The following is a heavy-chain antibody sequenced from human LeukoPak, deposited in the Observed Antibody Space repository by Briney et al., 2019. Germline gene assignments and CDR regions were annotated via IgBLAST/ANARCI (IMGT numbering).Heavy chain of an antibody. Sequence: ASVKVSCKASGYTFTGYYMHWVRQAPGQGLEWMGWINPNSGGTNYAQKFQGRVTMTRDTSISTAYMELSRLRSDDTAVYYRARDGGGYCSSTSCYSNDAFDIWGQGTMVTVSS. V-gene: IGHV1-2*02. CDR2: INPNSGGT. J-gene: IGHJ3*02. D-gene: IGHD2-2*01. CDR3: ARDGGGYCSSTSCYSNDAFDI. CDR1: GYTFTGYY.